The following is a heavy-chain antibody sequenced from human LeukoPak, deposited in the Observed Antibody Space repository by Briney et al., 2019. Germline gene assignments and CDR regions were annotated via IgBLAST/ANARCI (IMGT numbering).Heavy chain of an antibody. CDR1: GGSISSSSYY. J-gene: IGHJ4*02. D-gene: IGHD6-13*01. CDR2: IYYSGST. V-gene: IGHV4-39*07. CDR3: ARANERLAAARFDY. Sequence: SETLSLTCTVSGGSISSSSYYWGWIRQPPGKGLERIGSIYYSGSTYYNPSLKSRVTISVDTSKNQFSLKLSSVTAADTAVYYCARANERLAAARFDYWGQGTLVTVSS.